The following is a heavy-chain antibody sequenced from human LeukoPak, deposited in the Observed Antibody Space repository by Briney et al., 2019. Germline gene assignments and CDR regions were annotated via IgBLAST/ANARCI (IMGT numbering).Heavy chain of an antibody. V-gene: IGHV4-4*07. CDR1: GASITSYH. J-gene: IGHJ4*02. CDR2: MFYSGNT. Sequence: SETPSLTCTVSGASITSYHWSWIRQPAGKGLEWIGRMFYSGNTDYNPSLKSRLTMSIDTSKNQFSLKLSSVTAADTAVYYCATIPVYNSGSYHFDYWGQGTLVAVSS. D-gene: IGHD3-10*01. CDR3: ATIPVYNSGSYHFDY.